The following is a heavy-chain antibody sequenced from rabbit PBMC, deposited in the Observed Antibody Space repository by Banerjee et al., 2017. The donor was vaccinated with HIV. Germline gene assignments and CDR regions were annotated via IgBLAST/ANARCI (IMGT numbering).Heavy chain of an antibody. CDR2: NYIGDGST. V-gene: IGHV1S45*01. Sequence: EESGGDLVKPEGSLTLTCTASGIDFSSSYWICWVRQAPGKGLEWIACNYIGDGSTYYASWAKGRFTISKTSSTTVTLQMTSLTAADTATYFCARTGIGGLPGFYFWGPGTLVTVS. CDR1: GIDFSSSYW. J-gene: IGHJ4*01. CDR3: ARTGIGGLPGFYF. D-gene: IGHD4-1*01.